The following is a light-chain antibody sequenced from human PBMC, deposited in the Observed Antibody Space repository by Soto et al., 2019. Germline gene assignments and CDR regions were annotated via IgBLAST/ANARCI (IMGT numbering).Light chain of an antibody. Sequence: QSALTQPAAVSGSPGQSITISCTGTSSDVGNYNLVSWYQQYPGKAPKLMIYATSKRPSGVSNRFSGSKSGDTASLTISGLQAEDEADYYCCSYAGSYPFVFGTGTKLTVL. CDR3: CSYAGSYPFV. V-gene: IGLV2-23*01. J-gene: IGLJ1*01. CDR2: ATS. CDR1: SSDVGNYNL.